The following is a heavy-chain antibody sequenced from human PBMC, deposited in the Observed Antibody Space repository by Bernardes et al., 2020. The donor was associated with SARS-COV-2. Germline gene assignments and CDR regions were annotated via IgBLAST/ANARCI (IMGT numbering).Heavy chain of an antibody. D-gene: IGHD6-19*01. CDR1: GDSVSSNSAA. Sequence: LSLTCSISGDSVSSNSAAWNWIRQSPSRGLEWLGRTYYRSKWYNDYAVSVKSRITINPDTSKNQFSLQLNSVTPEDTAVYYCARDRSGWPPSYYYYGMDVWGQGTTVTVSS. V-gene: IGHV6-1*01. J-gene: IGHJ6*02. CDR2: TYYRSKWYN. CDR3: ARDRSGWPPSYYYYGMDV.